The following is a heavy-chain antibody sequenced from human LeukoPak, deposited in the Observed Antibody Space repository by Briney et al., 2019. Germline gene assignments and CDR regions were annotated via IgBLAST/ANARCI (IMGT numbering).Heavy chain of an antibody. J-gene: IGHJ4*02. Sequence: GSSVKVSCKASRGTFSSYGISWVRQAPGQGLEWMGGVIAIFGRVKYGQKLQGRATITTDESTSTAYMELSSLTSEDTGVYYCARGELGDSSGFSFFDYWGQGTLVTVSS. CDR3: ARGELGDSSGFSFFDY. CDR2: VIAIFGRV. D-gene: IGHD3-22*01. CDR1: RGTFSSYG. V-gene: IGHV1-69*05.